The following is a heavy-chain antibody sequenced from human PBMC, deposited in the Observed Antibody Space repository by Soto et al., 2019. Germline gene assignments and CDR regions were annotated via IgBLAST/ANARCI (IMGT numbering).Heavy chain of an antibody. J-gene: IGHJ4*02. CDR3: ARRYGGNFDY. CDR2: IYHSGST. D-gene: IGHD1-26*01. V-gene: IGHV4-59*01. Sequence: SETLSLTCTVSGVSISSYYWSWIRQPPGKGLEWIGYIYHSGSTYYNPSLKSRVTISVDRSKNQFSLKLSSVTAADTAVYYCARRYGGNFDYWGQGTLVTVSS. CDR1: GVSISSYY.